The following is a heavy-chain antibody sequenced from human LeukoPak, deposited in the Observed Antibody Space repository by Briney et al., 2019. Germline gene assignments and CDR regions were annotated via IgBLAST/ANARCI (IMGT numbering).Heavy chain of an antibody. J-gene: IGHJ4*02. CDR1: GFTFSSYA. V-gene: IGHV3-30-3*01. CDR3: TRDWGMMVVVTPDY. Sequence: QSGGSLRLSCAASGFTFSSYAMHWVRQAPGKGLEWVAVISYDGSNKYYADSVKGRFTISRDNSKNTLYLQMNSLRAEDTAVYYCTRDWGMMVVVTPDYWGQGALVTVSA. D-gene: IGHD3-22*01. CDR2: ISYDGSNK.